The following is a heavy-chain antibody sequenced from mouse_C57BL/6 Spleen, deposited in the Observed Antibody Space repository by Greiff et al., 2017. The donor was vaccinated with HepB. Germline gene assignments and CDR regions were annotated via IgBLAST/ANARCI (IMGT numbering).Heavy chain of an antibody. CDR2: FYPGSGSI. D-gene: IGHD1-1*01. J-gene: IGHJ2*01. CDR1: GYTFTEYT. V-gene: IGHV1-62-2*01. CDR3: ARHEEAHYYGSSYCDY. Sequence: VKLQQSGAELVKPGASVKLSCKASGYTFTEYTIHWVKQRSGQGLEWIGWFYPGSGSIKYNEKFKDKATLTADNSSSTVYMELSRLTSEDSAVYFCARHEEAHYYGSSYCDYWGQGTTLTVSS.